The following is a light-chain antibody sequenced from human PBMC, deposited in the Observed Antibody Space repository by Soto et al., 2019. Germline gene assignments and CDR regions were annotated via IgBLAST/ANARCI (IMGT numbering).Light chain of an antibody. CDR1: QTVSSY. Sequence: EIVLTQSPATLSLSPRERATLSCRASQTVSSYLLWYQQKPGQAPRLLIYDASNRASGTPARFSGSGSETDITLTISSLEPEDFAVYYCQHRMNWPLTFGQGTRLEI. CDR3: QHRMNWPLT. V-gene: IGKV3-11*01. J-gene: IGKJ5*01. CDR2: DAS.